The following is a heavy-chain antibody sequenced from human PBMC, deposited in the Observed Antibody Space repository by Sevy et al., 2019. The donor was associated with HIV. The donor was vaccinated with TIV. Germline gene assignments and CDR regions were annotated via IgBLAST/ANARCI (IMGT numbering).Heavy chain of an antibody. Sequence: GGSLRLSCTASGFTFGDYAMSWVRQAPGKGLEWVGFIRSKAYGGTTEYAASVKGRFTISRDDSKSIAYLQMNSLKTDDTAVYYCTRDSSSWDPRGPYYYGMDVWGQGTTVTVSS. CDR1: GFTFGDYA. V-gene: IGHV3-49*04. D-gene: IGHD6-13*01. J-gene: IGHJ6*02. CDR2: IRSKAYGGTT. CDR3: TRDSSSWDPRGPYYYGMDV.